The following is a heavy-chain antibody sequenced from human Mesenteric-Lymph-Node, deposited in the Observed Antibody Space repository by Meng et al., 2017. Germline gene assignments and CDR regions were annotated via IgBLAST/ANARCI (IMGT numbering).Heavy chain of an antibody. CDR3: ARRYYDISAFDI. J-gene: IGHJ3*02. V-gene: IGHV4-34*01. Sequence: SQTLSLTCAVYGGSFSGYYWSWIRQPPGKGLEWIGEINHSGSTNYNPSLKSRVTISVDTSKNQFSLKLTSVTAADTAVYYCARRYYDISAFDIWGQGTMVTVSS. CDR1: GGSFSGYY. CDR2: INHSGST. D-gene: IGHD3-22*01.